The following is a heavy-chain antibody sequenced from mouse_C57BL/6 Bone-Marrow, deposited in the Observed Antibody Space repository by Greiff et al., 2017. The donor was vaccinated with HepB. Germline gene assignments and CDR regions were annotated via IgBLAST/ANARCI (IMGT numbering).Heavy chain of an antibody. Sequence: VQLQQSGPGLVQPSQSLSITCTVSGFSLTSYGVHWVRQSPGKGLEWLGVIWSGGSTDYNAAFISRLSISKDNSKSKVFFKMNSLQADDTAIYYCANDGYSSWFAYWGQGTLVTVSA. CDR2: IWSGGST. CDR1: GFSLTSYG. D-gene: IGHD2-3*01. J-gene: IGHJ3*01. V-gene: IGHV2-2*01. CDR3: ANDGYSSWFAY.